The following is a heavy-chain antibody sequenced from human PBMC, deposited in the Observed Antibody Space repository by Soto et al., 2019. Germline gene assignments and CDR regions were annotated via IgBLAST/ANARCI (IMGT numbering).Heavy chain of an antibody. Sequence: QVALVESGGGVVRPGRSLRLSCGASGFSFSKYGMHWVRQAPGEGLEWLSLISYDGSEKGYAESVKGRFTISRDNSKNTLYLQMNSLRGDDTAVYFCAKGYEVSPPVASAWYSNYFYGVDVWGRGTTVTVSS. CDR2: ISYDGSEK. CDR1: GFSFSKYG. CDR3: AKGYEVSPPVASAWYSNYFYGVDV. V-gene: IGHV3-30*18. D-gene: IGHD6-19*01. J-gene: IGHJ6*02.